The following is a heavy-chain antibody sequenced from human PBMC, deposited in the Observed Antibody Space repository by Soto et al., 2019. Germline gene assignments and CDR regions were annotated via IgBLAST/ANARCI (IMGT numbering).Heavy chain of an antibody. CDR1: GYTFTSYY. Sequence: ASVKVSCKASGYTFTSYYMHWVRQAPGQGLEWMGIINPSGGSTSYAQKFQGRVTMTRDTSTSTVYMELSSLRSEDTAVYYCARDRSLTGYYDSSGFTGYFDYWGQGTLVTVSS. V-gene: IGHV1-46*01. D-gene: IGHD3-22*01. CDR2: INPSGGST. CDR3: ARDRSLTGYYDSSGFTGYFDY. J-gene: IGHJ4*02.